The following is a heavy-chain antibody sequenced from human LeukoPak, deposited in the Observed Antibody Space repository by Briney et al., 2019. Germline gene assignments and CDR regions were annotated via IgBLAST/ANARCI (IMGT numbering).Heavy chain of an antibody. J-gene: IGHJ6*03. CDR3: AKRSTQTTPSNYIYFYMDV. Sequence: PGGSLRLSCAASGFTFSSYAMTWVRQAPGKGLEWVPAMSGNGDTTYYADSVRGRSTISRDNFKNTLYLEMDSLRAEDTAIYYCAKRSTQTTPSNYIYFYMDVWGKGTTVTVS. D-gene: IGHD4-11*01. CDR2: MSGNGDTT. V-gene: IGHV3-23*01. CDR1: GFTFSSYA.